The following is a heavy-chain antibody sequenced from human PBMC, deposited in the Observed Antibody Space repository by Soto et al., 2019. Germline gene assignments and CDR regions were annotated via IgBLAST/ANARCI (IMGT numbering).Heavy chain of an antibody. CDR2: IYYSGST. V-gene: IGHV4-31*03. D-gene: IGHD3-10*01. CDR1: GGSISSGGYY. CDR3: ARDYGRFNYYGMDV. J-gene: IGHJ6*02. Sequence: SATLSLTCTVSGGSISSGGYYWSWIRQHPGKGLEWIGYIYYSGSTYYNPSLKSRVTISVDTSKNQFSLKLSSVTAADTAVYYCARDYGRFNYYGMDVWGQGTTVTVSS.